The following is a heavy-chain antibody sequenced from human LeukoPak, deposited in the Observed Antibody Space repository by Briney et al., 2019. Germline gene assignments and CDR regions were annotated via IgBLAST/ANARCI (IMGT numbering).Heavy chain of an antibody. CDR1: GGSISSYY. CDR3: AREREYCSSTSCYLSAFDI. V-gene: IGHV4-59*01. D-gene: IGHD2-2*01. CDR2: IDYSGST. J-gene: IGHJ3*02. Sequence: PSETLSLTCTVSGGSISSYYWSWIRQPPGKGLEWIGYIDYSGSTNYNPSLKSRVTISVDTSKNQFSLKLSSVTAADTAVYYCAREREYCSSTSCYLSAFDIWGQGTMVTVSS.